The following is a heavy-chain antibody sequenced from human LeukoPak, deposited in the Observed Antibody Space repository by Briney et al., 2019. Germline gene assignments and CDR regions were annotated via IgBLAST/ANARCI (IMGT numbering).Heavy chain of an antibody. CDR1: GGTFSSYA. J-gene: IGHJ5*02. D-gene: IGHD2-15*01. Sequence: SVKVSCKASGGTFSSYAISWVRQAPGQGLEWMGGIIPIFGTANYAQKFQGRVTMTRDTSTSTVYMELSSLRSEDTAVYYCARDGKGCSGGSCRPTNWFDPWGQGTLVTVSS. CDR3: ARDGKGCSGGSCRPTNWFDP. V-gene: IGHV1-69*05. CDR2: IIPIFGTA.